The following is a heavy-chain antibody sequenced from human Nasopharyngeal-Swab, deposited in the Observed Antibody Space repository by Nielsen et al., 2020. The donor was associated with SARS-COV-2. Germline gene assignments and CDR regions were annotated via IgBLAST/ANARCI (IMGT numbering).Heavy chain of an antibody. V-gene: IGHV4-61*02. D-gene: IGHD6-13*01. CDR3: AKKDKLQHLDAFDI. Sequence: SETLSLTCTVSGGSISSGSYYWSWIRQPAGKGLEWIGRILTNGSTNYNPSLQSRITISVDTSKNQFSLRLSSVTAADTAVYYCAKKDKLQHLDAFDIWGQGTVVTVSS. J-gene: IGHJ3*02. CDR2: ILTNGST. CDR1: GGSISSGSYY.